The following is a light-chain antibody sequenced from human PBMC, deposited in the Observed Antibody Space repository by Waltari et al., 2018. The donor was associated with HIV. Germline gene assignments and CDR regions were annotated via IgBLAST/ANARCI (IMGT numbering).Light chain of an antibody. Sequence: QSALTQPASASGSPGPSLPLPCTGTSSDIGGFNYVSWYQHHPGTVPKLMIYEVSHRPSGVSNRFSGSKSGDTASLTISGLQAEDEADYYCTSYTTSSTCVFGTGTKVTVL. J-gene: IGLJ1*01. CDR3: TSYTTSSTCV. CDR2: EVS. CDR1: SSDIGGFNY. V-gene: IGLV2-14*01.